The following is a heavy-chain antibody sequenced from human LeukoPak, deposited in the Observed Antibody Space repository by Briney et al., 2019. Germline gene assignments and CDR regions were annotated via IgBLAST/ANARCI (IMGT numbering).Heavy chain of an antibody. V-gene: IGHV4-34*01. CDR2: TNHTGST. D-gene: IGHD3-3*01. Sequence: PSETLSLTCAVYGASFSGYYWAWIRQPPGKGLEWIGETNHTGSTTYNPSLKSRVTMSVDTSKNRFSLKLNSVTAADTAVYYCARGRLRFLEMDVWGKGTMVTVSS. CDR1: GASFSGYY. J-gene: IGHJ6*04. CDR3: ARGRLRFLEMDV.